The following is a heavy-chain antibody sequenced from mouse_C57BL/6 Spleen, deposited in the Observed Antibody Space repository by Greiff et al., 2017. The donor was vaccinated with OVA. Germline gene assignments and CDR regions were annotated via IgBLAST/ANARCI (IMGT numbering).Heavy chain of an antibody. CDR3: AREYYGNRYFDV. Sequence: VQLQQSGPELVKPGASVKISCKASGYAFSSSWMNWVKQRPGKGLEWIGRIYPGDGDTNYNGKFKGKATLTADKSSSTAYMPLSSLTSEDSAVYFCAREYYGNRYFDVWGTGTTVTVSS. D-gene: IGHD2-1*01. CDR1: GYAFSSSW. V-gene: IGHV1-82*01. J-gene: IGHJ1*03. CDR2: IYPGDGDT.